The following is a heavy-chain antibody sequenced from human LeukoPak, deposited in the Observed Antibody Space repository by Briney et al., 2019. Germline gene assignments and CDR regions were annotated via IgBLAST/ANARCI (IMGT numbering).Heavy chain of an antibody. J-gene: IGHJ3*02. Sequence: GASVKVSCKASGYTFTGYYMHWVRQAPGQGLEWMGWINPNSGGTNYAQKFQGRVTMTRDTSISTAYMELRRLRSDDTAVYYCARDTAYTAMASDDAFDIWGQGTMVTVSS. CDR1: GYTFTGYY. D-gene: IGHD5-18*01. CDR2: INPNSGGT. CDR3: ARDTAYTAMASDDAFDI. V-gene: IGHV1-2*02.